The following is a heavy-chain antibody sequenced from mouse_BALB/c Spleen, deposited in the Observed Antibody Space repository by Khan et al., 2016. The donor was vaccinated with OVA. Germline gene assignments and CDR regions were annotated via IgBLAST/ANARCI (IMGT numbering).Heavy chain of an antibody. J-gene: IGHJ2*01. CDR3: ARKTTATSFYFDY. Sequence: QVQLQQSGAELAKPGASVKMSCKASGYTFTSYWMHWVKQRPGQGLEWIGYINPSTGYTEYNQKFKDKATLTADKSSSTAYMQLSSLTSADSAVYYCARKTTATSFYFDYWGQGTTLTVSS. CDR1: GYTFTSYW. V-gene: IGHV1-7*01. D-gene: IGHD1-2*01. CDR2: INPSTGYT.